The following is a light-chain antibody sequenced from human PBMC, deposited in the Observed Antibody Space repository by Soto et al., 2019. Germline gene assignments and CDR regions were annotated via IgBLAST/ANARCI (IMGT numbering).Light chain of an antibody. Sequence: QAVVTQPASVSGSPGQSITISCTGTSSDVGGYDYVSWYQLHPGKAPKLMVFEVSNRPSGVSYRFSGSKSGNTASLTISGLQAEDEADYFCSSYTGSNTLEVFGPGTKLTVL. CDR1: SSDVGGYDY. CDR2: EVS. CDR3: SSYTGSNTLEV. J-gene: IGLJ1*01. V-gene: IGLV2-14*01.